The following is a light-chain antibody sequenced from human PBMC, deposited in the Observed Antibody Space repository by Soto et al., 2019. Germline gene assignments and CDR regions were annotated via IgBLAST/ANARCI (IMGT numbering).Light chain of an antibody. CDR3: QQYHSYQIT. CDR2: AAS. V-gene: IGKV1-16*01. Sequence: DIQMTQSPSSLSASVGDRVTINCRASQCISNFLAWFQQKSGKAPKSLIYAASTLQSGVPSRFRGRRSGTNSALTISSLQPKDYATFYCQQYHSYQITFRQGTR. CDR1: QCISNF. J-gene: IGKJ5*01.